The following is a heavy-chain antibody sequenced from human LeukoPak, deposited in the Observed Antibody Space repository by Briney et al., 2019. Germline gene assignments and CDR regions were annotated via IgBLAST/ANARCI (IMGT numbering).Heavy chain of an antibody. V-gene: IGHV1-18*01. Sequence: ASVKVSCKASGYIFTNYGISWVRQAPGQGLEWMGWISAYNGHTNYAQNFQGRVTMTRDASTSTVYMELRSLRSDDTAVYYCARDLTHRRNYDSSGYQIVPAFWGQGTLVTVSS. J-gene: IGHJ4*02. CDR3: ARDLTHRRNYDSSGYQIVPAF. CDR2: ISAYNGHT. CDR1: GYIFTNYG. D-gene: IGHD3-22*01.